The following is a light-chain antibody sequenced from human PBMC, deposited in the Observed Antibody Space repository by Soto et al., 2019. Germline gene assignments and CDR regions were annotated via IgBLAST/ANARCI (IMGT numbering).Light chain of an antibody. V-gene: IGLV2-14*01. CDR3: SSYTSSSTPCV. CDR2: DVS. J-gene: IGLJ1*01. CDR1: SSDVGGYNY. Sequence: QSALTQPASVSGSPGQSITISCTGTSSDVGGYNYVSWYQQHPGKAPKLMIYDVSNRPSGVSNRFSASKSGNTASLTISGLQSEDEADYYCSSYTSSSTPCVFGTGTKLTVL.